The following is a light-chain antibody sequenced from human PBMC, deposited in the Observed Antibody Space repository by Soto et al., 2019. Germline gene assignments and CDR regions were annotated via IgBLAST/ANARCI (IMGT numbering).Light chain of an antibody. J-gene: IGKJ1*01. CDR1: QTVNSDY. CDR3: QQYGSSLTWT. Sequence: EIVLTQSPGTLSLSPGETATLSCRASQTVNSDYLAWFQQRPGQAPRLLIFATSSRATGIPDRFSGSGSGTDFTLTISRLEPEDFAVYYCQQYGSSLTWTFGQGTKVEIK. V-gene: IGKV3-20*01. CDR2: ATS.